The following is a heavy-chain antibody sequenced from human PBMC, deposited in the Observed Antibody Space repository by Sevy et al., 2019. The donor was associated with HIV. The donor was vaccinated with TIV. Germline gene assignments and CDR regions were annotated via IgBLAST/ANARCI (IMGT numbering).Heavy chain of an antibody. Sequence: SETLSLTCAISGDSVSSNSAAWNWIRQSPSRGLEWLGRTYYRSKWYNDYAVSVKSRITINPDTSKNQFSLQLNSVTPEDTAVYYCVRWPIAAAGAYSDYWGQGTLVTVSS. CDR1: GDSVSSNSAA. CDR2: TYYRSKWYN. D-gene: IGHD6-13*01. J-gene: IGHJ4*02. V-gene: IGHV6-1*01. CDR3: VRWPIAAAGAYSDY.